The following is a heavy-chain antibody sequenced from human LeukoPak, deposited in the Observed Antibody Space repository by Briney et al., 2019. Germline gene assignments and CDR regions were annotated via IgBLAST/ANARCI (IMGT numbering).Heavy chain of an antibody. V-gene: IGHV3-30-3*01. Sequence: PGRSLRLSCAASGFTFSNYAMHWVRQAPGKGLEWVAVISYDGSDKYYADSVKGRFTISRDNSKNTLYLQMNSLRPEDTAVYYCARDWGRRYSSGWYGDFDYWAREPWSPSPQ. CDR3: ARDWGRRYSSGWYGDFDY. J-gene: IGHJ4*02. D-gene: IGHD6-19*01. CDR1: GFTFSNYA. CDR2: ISYDGSDK.